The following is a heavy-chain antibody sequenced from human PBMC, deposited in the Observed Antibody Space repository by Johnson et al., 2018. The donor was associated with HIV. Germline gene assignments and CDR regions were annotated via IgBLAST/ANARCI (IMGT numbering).Heavy chain of an antibody. V-gene: IGHV3-30*02. CDR3: GKGGFKMTVVVFIDI. CDR2: IRYDGSGGST. J-gene: IGHJ3*02. D-gene: IGHD3-22*01. CDR1: RFTFSTYG. Sequence: VQLVESGGGVVQPGGSLRLSCAASRFTFSTYGMHWVRQAPGKGLEWVAFIRYDGSGGSTYYADSLTGRFTNSRDNSNNMVYLQMNRMRVEEMAVYYWGKGGFKMTVVVFIDIWGQGTMVTVSS.